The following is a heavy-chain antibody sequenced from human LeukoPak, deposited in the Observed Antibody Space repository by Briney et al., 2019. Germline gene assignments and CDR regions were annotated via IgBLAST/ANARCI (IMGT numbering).Heavy chain of an antibody. D-gene: IGHD6-13*01. CDR1: GYTFTSYY. J-gene: IGHJ6*02. CDR3: AREGAAAGTLDYYYGMDV. V-gene: IGHV1-46*01. CDR2: INPSGGST. Sequence: ASVKVSCKASGYTFTSYYIHWVRQAPGQGLEWMGIINPSGGSTSYAQKFQGRVTMTSDTSTSTVYMELSSLRSEDTAVYYCAREGAAAGTLDYYYGMDVWGQGTTVTVSS.